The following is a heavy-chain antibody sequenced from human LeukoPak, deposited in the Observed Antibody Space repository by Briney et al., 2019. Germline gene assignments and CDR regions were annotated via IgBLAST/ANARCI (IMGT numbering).Heavy chain of an antibody. J-gene: IGHJ4*02. CDR1: GFTFSSYG. D-gene: IGHD2-15*01. CDR2: IRYDGSNK. CDR3: ARHGAKAVGYCSGGSCYRPTRGTHFDY. Sequence: GGSLRLSCAASGFTFSSYGMHWVRQAPGKGLEWVAFIRYDGSNKYYADSVKGRFTISRDNSKNTLYLQMNSLRAEDTAVYYCARHGAKAVGYCSGGSCYRPTRGTHFDYWGQGTLVTVSS. V-gene: IGHV3-30*02.